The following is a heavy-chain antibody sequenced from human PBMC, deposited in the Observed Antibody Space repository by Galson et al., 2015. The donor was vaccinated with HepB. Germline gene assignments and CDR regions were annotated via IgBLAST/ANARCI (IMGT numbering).Heavy chain of an antibody. CDR2: IDWDDDK. J-gene: IGHJ3*02. CDR1: GFSLSTSGMC. Sequence: PALVKPTQTLTLTCTFSGFSLSTSGMCVSWIRQPPGKALEWLARIDWDDDKYYSTSLKTRLTISKDTSKNQVVLTMTNMDPVDTATYYCARSLAVGATRDAFDIWGQGTMVTVSS. CDR3: ARSLAVGATRDAFDI. D-gene: IGHD1-26*01. V-gene: IGHV2-70*11.